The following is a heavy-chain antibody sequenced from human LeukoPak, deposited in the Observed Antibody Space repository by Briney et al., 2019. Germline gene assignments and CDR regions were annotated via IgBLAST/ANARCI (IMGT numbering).Heavy chain of an antibody. CDR2: ISGSGGST. CDR3: AKVTPLVVVVTSFDY. J-gene: IGHJ4*02. Sequence: GGSLRLSCAASAFTFDDYGMSWVRQAPGKGLEWVSAISGSGGSTYYADSVKGRFTISRDNSKNTLYLQMNSLRAEDTAVYYCAKVTPLVVVVTSFDYWGQGTLVTVSS. CDR1: AFTFDDYG. D-gene: IGHD3-22*01. V-gene: IGHV3-23*01.